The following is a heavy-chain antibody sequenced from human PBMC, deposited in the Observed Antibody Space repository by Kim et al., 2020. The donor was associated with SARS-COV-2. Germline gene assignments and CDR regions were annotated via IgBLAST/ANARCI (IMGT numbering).Heavy chain of an antibody. CDR3: ARVREITMVRGADAFDI. D-gene: IGHD3-10*01. J-gene: IGHJ3*02. V-gene: IGHV4-31*03. CDR2: IYYSGST. CDR1: GGSISSGGYY. Sequence: SETLSLTCTVSGGSISSGGYYWSWIRQHPGKGLEWIGYIYYSGSTYYNPSLKSRVTISVDTSKNQFSLKLSSVTAADTAVYYCARVREITMVRGADAFDIWGQGTMVTVSS.